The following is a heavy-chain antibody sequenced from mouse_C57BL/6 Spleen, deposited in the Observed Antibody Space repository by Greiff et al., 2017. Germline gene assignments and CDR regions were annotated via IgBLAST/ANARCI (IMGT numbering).Heavy chain of an antibody. CDR3: ARRTSNYVDY. CDR2: IYPRSGNT. CDR1: GYTFTSYG. D-gene: IGHD5-1*01. Sequence: QVQLKESGAELARPGASVTLSCKASGYTFTSYGISWVKQRTGQGLEWIGEIYPRSGNTYYNDKFKGKATLTADKSSSTAYMELRSLTSEDSAVYFCARRTSNYVDYWGQGTTLTVSS. V-gene: IGHV1-81*01. J-gene: IGHJ2*01.